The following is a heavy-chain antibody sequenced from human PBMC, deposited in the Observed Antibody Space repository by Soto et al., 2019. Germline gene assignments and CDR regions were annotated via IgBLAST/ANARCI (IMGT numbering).Heavy chain of an antibody. V-gene: IGHV6-1*01. CDR3: ARVGGCSSTSCYGPRNWFDP. CDR1: GDSVSSNSAA. Sequence: SQTLSLTCAISGDSVSSNSAAWNWIRQSPSRGLEWLGRTYYRSKWYNDYAVSVKSRITINPDTSKNQFSLQLNSVTPEDTAVYYCARVGGCSSTSCYGPRNWFDPWGQGTLVTVSS. J-gene: IGHJ5*02. D-gene: IGHD2-2*01. CDR2: TYYRSKWYN.